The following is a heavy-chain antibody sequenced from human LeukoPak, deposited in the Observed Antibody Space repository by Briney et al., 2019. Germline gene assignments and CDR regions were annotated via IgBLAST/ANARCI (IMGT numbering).Heavy chain of an antibody. D-gene: IGHD6-13*01. CDR2: IWYDGNSK. J-gene: IGHJ3*02. CDR1: GFAFSSSG. V-gene: IGHV3-33*06. Sequence: GTSLRLPCSTSGFAFSSSGVHWVRQAPGKGLEWVAVIWYDGNSKYYADSVVGRFTISRDNSKSTVYLQMNSLRAEDTAVYYCAKDPEIAAVIWGQGTMVTVSS. CDR3: AKDPEIAAVI.